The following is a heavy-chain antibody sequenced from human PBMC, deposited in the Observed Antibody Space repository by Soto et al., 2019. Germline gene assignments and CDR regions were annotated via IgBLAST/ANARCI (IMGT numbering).Heavy chain of an antibody. J-gene: IGHJ5*02. CDR1: GASMSSGGYY. Sequence: QVQLQKSGPGLVKPSQTLSLTCTVSGASMSSGGYYWTWIRQSPGKGLEWIGYIYYSGSTYYNPSLESRVAISLDTSRSQFSLTLHSLTAAGTAIYYCARDRHNNFFDPWGQGTLVTVSS. D-gene: IGHD6-6*01. CDR2: IYYSGST. V-gene: IGHV4-31*03. CDR3: ARDRHNNFFDP.